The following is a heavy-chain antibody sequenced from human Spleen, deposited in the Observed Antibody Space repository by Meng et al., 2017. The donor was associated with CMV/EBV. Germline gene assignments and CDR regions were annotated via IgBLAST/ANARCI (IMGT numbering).Heavy chain of an antibody. Sequence: ASVKVSCKASGYAFTGYFIHWVRQAPGQGLEWMAIINPSDGVTTYAQNFQGRVTMTRDTSTRTVDMDLRSLRPEDTAVYYCARGTATLLDYWGQGTLVTVSS. CDR2: INPSDGVT. CDR1: GYAFTGYF. J-gene: IGHJ4*02. CDR3: ARGTATLLDY. D-gene: IGHD5/OR15-5a*01. V-gene: IGHV1-46*01.